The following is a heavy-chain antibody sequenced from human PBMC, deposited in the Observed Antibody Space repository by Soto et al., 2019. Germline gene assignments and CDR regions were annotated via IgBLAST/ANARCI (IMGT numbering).Heavy chain of an antibody. CDR2: VYHSGST. CDR1: GDSISSYY. D-gene: IGHD1-7*01. V-gene: IGHV4-59*01. J-gene: IGHJ3*02. CDR3: ARLTGTTVLDTFDI. Sequence: XGTLSLSCTVSGDSISSYYGGWIRQSPGKGLDWIGYVYHSGSTSNNPSLKSRVTISLDPSKNQISLRLSSVTAADTAVYYCARLTGTTVLDTFDIWGQGTMVTVSS.